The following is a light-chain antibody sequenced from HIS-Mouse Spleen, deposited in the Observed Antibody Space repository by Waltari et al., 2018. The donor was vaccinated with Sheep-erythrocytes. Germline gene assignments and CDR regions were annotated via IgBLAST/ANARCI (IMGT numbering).Light chain of an antibody. Sequence: AIQLTQSPSSLSASVGDRVTITCRASQGIRSALAWYQQKPGKAPKLLIYDASSLESGVPSRFSCSGSGTEFTLTISSLQPEDFATYYCQQFNNYPRTFGQGTKVEIK. CDR3: QQFNNYPRT. J-gene: IGKJ1*01. CDR1: QGIRSA. V-gene: IGKV1D-13*01. CDR2: DAS.